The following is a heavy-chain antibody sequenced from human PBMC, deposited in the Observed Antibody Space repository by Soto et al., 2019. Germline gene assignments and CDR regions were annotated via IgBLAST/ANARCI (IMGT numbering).Heavy chain of an antibody. Sequence: PSETLSLTCTVSGGSLSSYYWRWIRQRPGKGLECIGYIYYSGSTNYNPSLKSRVTISVDTSKKKFSLKLSSVTAAYTAVYECARANDYYVFFDIWAQGPMVTVTS. CDR2: IYYSGST. CDR3: ARANDYYVFFDI. D-gene: IGHD3-10*02. J-gene: IGHJ3*02. CDR1: GGSLSSYY. V-gene: IGHV4-59*01.